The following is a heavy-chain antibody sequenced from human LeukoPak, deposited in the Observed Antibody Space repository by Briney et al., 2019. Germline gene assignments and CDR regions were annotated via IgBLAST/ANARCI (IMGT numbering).Heavy chain of an antibody. D-gene: IGHD2-8*02. J-gene: IGHJ3*02. V-gene: IGHV4-59*01. Sequence: SETLSLTCTVSGGSISSYCWTWIRQPPGKGLELIGYICYSGSTNYNPSLKSRVTISVDTSNDQFSLRLSSVTAADTAVYYCARTWRFDTGGDAFDIWGQGTMVTVSS. CDR2: ICYSGST. CDR3: ARTWRFDTGGDAFDI. CDR1: GGSISSYC.